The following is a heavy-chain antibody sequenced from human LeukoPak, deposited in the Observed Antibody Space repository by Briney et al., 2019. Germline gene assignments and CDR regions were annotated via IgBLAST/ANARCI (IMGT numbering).Heavy chain of an antibody. V-gene: IGHV3-15*07. D-gene: IGHD2-15*01. CDR2: IRSKTAGGTT. CDR1: GLTLSNVW. Sequence: GSLRLSCAVSGLTLSNVWMNWIRQAPGQGLEWVGRIRSKTAGGTTDFAAPVKGRFSISRDDSKNTLYLQMNSLTSEDTGVYYCSQGSGQYFDYWGQGTLVTVSS. CDR3: SQGSGQYFDY. J-gene: IGHJ4*02.